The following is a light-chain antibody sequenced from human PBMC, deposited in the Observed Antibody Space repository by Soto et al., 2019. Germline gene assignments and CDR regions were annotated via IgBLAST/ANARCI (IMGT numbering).Light chain of an antibody. Sequence: DIVLTQSPGTLSLSPGERATLSCRASQSLTRNYLAWYQQKPGQAPRLLFFGASTRATGIPDRFSGSGSATDLVVTIIRLEPEDFAVYYCQQYGSSIMYTFGQGNKLEIK. CDR2: GAS. V-gene: IGKV3-20*01. CDR1: QSLTRNY. J-gene: IGKJ2*01. CDR3: QQYGSSIMYT.